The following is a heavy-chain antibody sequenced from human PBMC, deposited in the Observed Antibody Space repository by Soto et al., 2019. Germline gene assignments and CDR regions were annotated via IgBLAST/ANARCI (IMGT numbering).Heavy chain of an antibody. CDR1: GFTFSSYG. V-gene: IGHV3-30*03. Sequence: GGSLRLSCAASGFTFSSYGMHWVRQAPGKGLEWVAVISYDGSNKYYADSVKGRFTISRDNSKNTLYLQMNSLRAEDTAVYYSATLPTYYYDSSGYYPGVIYWGQGTLVTAPQ. J-gene: IGHJ4*02. D-gene: IGHD3-22*01. CDR2: ISYDGSNK. CDR3: ATLPTYYYDSSGYYPGVIY.